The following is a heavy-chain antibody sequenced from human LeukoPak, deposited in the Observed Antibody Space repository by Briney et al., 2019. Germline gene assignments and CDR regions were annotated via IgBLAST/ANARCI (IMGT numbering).Heavy chain of an antibody. D-gene: IGHD6-13*01. CDR3: ARDAYSSSWYYYYGMDV. J-gene: IGHJ6*02. CDR1: GYTFTSYG. V-gene: IGHV1-18*01. CDR2: ISAYNGNT. Sequence: ASVKVSCKASGYTFTSYGISWVRQAPGQGLEWMGWISAYNGNTNYAQKPQGRVTMTTDTSTSTAYMELRSLRSDDTAVYYCARDAYSSSWYYYYGMDVWGQGTTVTVSS.